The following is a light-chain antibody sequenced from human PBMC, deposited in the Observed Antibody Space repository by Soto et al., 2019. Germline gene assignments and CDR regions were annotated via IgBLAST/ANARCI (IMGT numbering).Light chain of an antibody. Sequence: VLTQSPATLSLSPGERATLSCRASQTVSRYLAWYQQKPGQALRLLIYYASNRATGIPARFSGSGSGTDYTLTISSLEPEDFAVYYCQQRSTWPLFTFGGGTKVEI. J-gene: IGKJ4*01. CDR3: QQRSTWPLFT. V-gene: IGKV3-11*01. CDR2: YAS. CDR1: QTVSRY.